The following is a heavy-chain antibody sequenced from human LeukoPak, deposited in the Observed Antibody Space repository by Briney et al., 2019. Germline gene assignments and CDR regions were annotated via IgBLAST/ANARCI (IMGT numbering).Heavy chain of an antibody. Sequence: SETLSLTCAVYGGSFSGYYWSWIRQPPGKGLEWIGEINHSGSTNYNPSLKSRVTISVDTSKNQFSLKLSSVTAADTAVYYCARGNRMVGATFIVFWVTHPHAFDIWGQGTMVAVSS. J-gene: IGHJ3*02. CDR2: INHSGST. CDR3: ARGNRMVGATFIVFWVTHPHAFDI. CDR1: GGSFSGYY. D-gene: IGHD1-26*01. V-gene: IGHV4-34*01.